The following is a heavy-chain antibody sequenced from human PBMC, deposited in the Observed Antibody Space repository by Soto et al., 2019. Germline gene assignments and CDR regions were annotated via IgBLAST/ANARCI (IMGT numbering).Heavy chain of an antibody. V-gene: IGHV4-39*01. J-gene: IGHJ4*02. CDR3: ARGSYYYDSRGYYHY. CDR1: GGSISSSSYY. D-gene: IGHD3-22*01. CDR2: IYYSGTT. Sequence: SETLSLTCTVSGGSISSSSYYWTWVRQPPGKGLEWIGSIYYSGTTYYNPSLKSRVTISEDTSKNQFSLKLTSVTAADTAVYYCARGSYYYDSRGYYHYWGQGTLVTVSS.